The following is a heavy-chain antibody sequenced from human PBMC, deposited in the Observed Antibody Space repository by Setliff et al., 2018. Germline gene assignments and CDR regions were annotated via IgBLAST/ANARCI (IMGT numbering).Heavy chain of an antibody. Sequence: SVKVSCKASGATFSGYGISWVRQAPGPGLEWRGGTIPILGTTNYAQRFQGRVTIITDESTSKAYMELSSLRSEDTAMYYCAREGVETRSSTDYRYYMYVWGKGTMVTVSS. J-gene: IGHJ6*03. CDR3: AREGVETRSSTDYRYYMYV. CDR1: GATFSGYG. D-gene: IGHD1-1*01. CDR2: TIPILGTT. V-gene: IGHV1-69*05.